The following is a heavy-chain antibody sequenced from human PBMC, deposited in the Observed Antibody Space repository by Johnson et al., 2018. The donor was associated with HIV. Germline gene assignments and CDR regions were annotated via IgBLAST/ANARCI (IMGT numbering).Heavy chain of an antibody. D-gene: IGHD3-22*01. CDR1: GFTCDDYA. CDR3: AKDSHYDSSGYLLLNAFDL. V-gene: IGHV3-9*01. CDR2: ISWNTGSL. J-gene: IGHJ3*01. Sequence: VQLVESGGGLVQPGRSLRLSCAASGFTCDDYAMHWVRQAPGKGLEWVSGISWNTGSLGYADSVRGRFTISRDNARNSRNLQMNSRRTEDTALYYCAKDSHYDSSGYLLLNAFDLWGQGTMVTVSS.